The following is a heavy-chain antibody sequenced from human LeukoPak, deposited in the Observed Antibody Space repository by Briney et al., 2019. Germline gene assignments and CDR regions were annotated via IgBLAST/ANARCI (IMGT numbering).Heavy chain of an antibody. V-gene: IGHV4-59*08. Sequence: SETLSLTCAVSGGSISSYYWTWIRQPPGKGLEWIEYIYNSGSTNYNPSLRSRVTISVDASKNQFSLKLNSVTAADTAVYYCARRNILTEGEAFDIWGQGTLVTVSS. J-gene: IGHJ3*02. CDR3: ARRNILTEGEAFDI. CDR2: IYNSGST. D-gene: IGHD3-9*01. CDR1: GGSISSYY.